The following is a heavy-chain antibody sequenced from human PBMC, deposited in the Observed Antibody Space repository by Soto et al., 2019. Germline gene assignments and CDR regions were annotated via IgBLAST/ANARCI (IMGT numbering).Heavy chain of an antibody. CDR3: ARDYYGMDV. J-gene: IGHJ6*02. Sequence: PSETLSLTCTVSGASMNSYHWSWIRQPAGKGLEWIGHIHSSGSTNYNPSLKSRVTMSVDTSKDQFSLRLMSLTAADTAVYYCARDYYGMDVWGQGTTVTVSS. CDR1: GASMNSYH. CDR2: IHSSGST. V-gene: IGHV4-4*07.